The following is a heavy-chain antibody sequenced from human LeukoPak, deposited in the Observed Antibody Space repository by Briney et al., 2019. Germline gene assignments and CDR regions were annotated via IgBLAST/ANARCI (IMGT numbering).Heavy chain of an antibody. CDR1: GFTFTNYY. J-gene: IGHJ4*02. D-gene: IGHD5-24*01. CDR2: INPNGRST. Sequence: ASVKVSCKASGFTFTNYYMHWVRQAPGQGLEWMGLINPNGRSTSYPQKFQGRVTMTSDTSATTIYMELNSLRTEDTAVYYCARSGDNWSCDNWGQGTLVTVSS. V-gene: IGHV1-46*01. CDR3: ARSGDNWSCDN.